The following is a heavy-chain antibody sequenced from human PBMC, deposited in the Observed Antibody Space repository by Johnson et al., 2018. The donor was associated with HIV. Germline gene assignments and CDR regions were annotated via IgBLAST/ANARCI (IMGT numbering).Heavy chain of an antibody. J-gene: IGHJ3*02. D-gene: IGHD6-13*01. Sequence: QLVESGGGLVQTGRSLRLSCAASGFTFDDYAMHWVRQAPGKGLEWVAGISWNSGSIGYADSVKGRFTISRDNAKNSLYLQMNSLRAEDTALYYCASSSSSWTSDPDDAFDIWGQGTMVTVSS. V-gene: IGHV3-9*01. CDR1: GFTFDDYA. CDR3: ASSSSSWTSDPDDAFDI. CDR2: ISWNSGSI.